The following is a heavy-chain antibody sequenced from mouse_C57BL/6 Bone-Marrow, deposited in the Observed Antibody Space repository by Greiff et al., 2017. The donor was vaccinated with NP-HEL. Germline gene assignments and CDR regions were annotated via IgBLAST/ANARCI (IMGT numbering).Heavy chain of an antibody. J-gene: IGHJ4*01. Sequence: EVMLVESGGGLVQPGGSLKLSCAASGFTFSDYYMSWVRQTPEKRLEWVAYISNGGGSTYYPDTVKGRFTISRDNAKNTLYLQMSRLKSEDTAMYYCARRRAHYYAMDYWGQGTSVTVSS. D-gene: IGHD3-1*01. CDR2: ISNGGGST. CDR1: GFTFSDYY. CDR3: ARRRAHYYAMDY. V-gene: IGHV5-12*01.